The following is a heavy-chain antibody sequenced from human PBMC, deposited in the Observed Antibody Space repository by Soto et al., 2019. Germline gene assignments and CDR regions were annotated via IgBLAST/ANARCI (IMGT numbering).Heavy chain of an antibody. Sequence: GQGLEWMGGIIPIFGTANYAQKFQGRVTITADEATSTAYMELSSLRSEDTAVYYFEGDRGIVALHPGSDSWGQGTLVTVSS. CDR3: EGDRGIVALHPGSDS. V-gene: IGHV1-69*01. D-gene: IGHD5-12*01. CDR2: IIPIFGTA. J-gene: IGHJ5*01.